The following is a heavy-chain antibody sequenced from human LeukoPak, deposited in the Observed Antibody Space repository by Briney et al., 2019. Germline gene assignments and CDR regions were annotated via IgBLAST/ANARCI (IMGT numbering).Heavy chain of an antibody. J-gene: IGHJ6*02. CDR3: TTDYGSSISSYYYYGMDV. CDR2: IKSKTDGGTT. CDR1: GFTFSNAW. V-gene: IGHV3-15*01. D-gene: IGHD2-21*01. Sequence: PGGSLRLSCAASGFTFSNAWMSWVRQAPGKGLEWVGRIKSKTDGGTTDYAAPVKGRFTISRDDSKNTLYLQMNSLKTEDTAVYYCTTDYGSSISSYYYYGMDVWGQGTTVTVSS.